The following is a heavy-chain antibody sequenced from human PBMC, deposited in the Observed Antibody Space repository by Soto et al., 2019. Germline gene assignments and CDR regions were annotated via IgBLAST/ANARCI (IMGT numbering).Heavy chain of an antibody. CDR2: ISSSSSYI. CDR1: GFTFSSYS. Sequence: GGSLRLFCAASGFTFSSYSMNWVRQAPGKGLEWVSSISSSSSYIYYADSVKGRFTISRDNAKNSLYLQMNSLRAEDTAVYYCARAFNLLPVPDAFDIWGQGTMVTVSS. V-gene: IGHV3-21*01. CDR3: ARAFNLLPVPDAFDI. J-gene: IGHJ3*02.